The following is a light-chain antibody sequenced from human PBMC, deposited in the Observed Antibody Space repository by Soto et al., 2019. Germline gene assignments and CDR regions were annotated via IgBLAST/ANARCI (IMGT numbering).Light chain of an antibody. CDR1: QGISSY. CDR3: QQYYSYPWT. J-gene: IGKJ1*01. CDR2: AAS. Sequence: AIRMTQSPSSFSASTGDRVTITCRASQGISSYLAWYQQKPGKAPKRLIYAASTLQSGVPSRFSGSGSGTDFNLTISCLQSEDFATYYCQQYYSYPWTCGQGTKVEIK. V-gene: IGKV1-8*01.